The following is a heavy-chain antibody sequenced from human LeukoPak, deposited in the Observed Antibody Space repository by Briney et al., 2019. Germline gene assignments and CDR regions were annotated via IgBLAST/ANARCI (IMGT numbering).Heavy chain of an antibody. Sequence: VSCKASGYTFTGYYMHWVRQAPGQGREWMGWINPNSGGTNYAQKFQGRVTMTRDTSISTAYMELSRLRSDDTAVYYCATSSYDFWSGTPRSPDYWGQGTLVTVSS. J-gene: IGHJ4*02. CDR2: INPNSGGT. CDR3: ATSSYDFWSGTPRSPDY. CDR1: GYTFTGYY. D-gene: IGHD3-3*01. V-gene: IGHV1-2*02.